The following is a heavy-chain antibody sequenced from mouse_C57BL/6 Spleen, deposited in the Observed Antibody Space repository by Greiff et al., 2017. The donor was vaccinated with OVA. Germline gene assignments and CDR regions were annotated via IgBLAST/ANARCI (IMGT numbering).Heavy chain of an antibody. CDR3: VRGGLTNFDY. CDR2: IRSKSNNYAT. Sequence: EVMLVESGGGLVQPKGSLKLSCAASGFSFNTYAMNWVRQAPGKGLEWVARIRSKSNNYATYYADSVKDRFTISRDDSESMLYLQMNNLKTEDTAMYYCVRGGLTNFDYWGQGTTLTVSS. J-gene: IGHJ2*01. CDR1: GFSFNTYA. D-gene: IGHD4-1*01. V-gene: IGHV10-1*01.